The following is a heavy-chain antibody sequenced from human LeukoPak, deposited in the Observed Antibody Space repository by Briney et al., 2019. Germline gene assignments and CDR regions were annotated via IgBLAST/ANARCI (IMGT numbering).Heavy chain of an antibody. CDR2: ISAYNGNT. CDR1: GYTFTSYG. J-gene: IGHJ4*02. D-gene: IGHD1-26*01. V-gene: IGHV1-18*01. Sequence: ASVKVSCKASGYTFTSYGISWVRQAPGQGLEWMGWISAYNGNTNYAQQFQGRVTMTRDTSTTTVYMELSSLRSEDTAVYYCARGELLLDYWGQGTLVTVSS. CDR3: ARGELLLDY.